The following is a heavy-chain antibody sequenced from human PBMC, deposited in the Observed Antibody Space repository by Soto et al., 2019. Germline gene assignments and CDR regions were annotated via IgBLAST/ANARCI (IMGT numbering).Heavy chain of an antibody. J-gene: IGHJ5*02. CDR1: GGSISSGGYY. Sequence: PSETLSLTCTVSGGSISSGGYYWSWIRQHPGKGLEWIGYIYYSGSTYYNPSLKSRVTISVDTSKNQFSLKLSSVTAADTAVYYCARDVVARYYYDSSGYSNWFDPWGQGTLVTVSS. CDR2: IYYSGST. V-gene: IGHV4-31*03. CDR3: ARDVVARYYYDSSGYSNWFDP. D-gene: IGHD3-22*01.